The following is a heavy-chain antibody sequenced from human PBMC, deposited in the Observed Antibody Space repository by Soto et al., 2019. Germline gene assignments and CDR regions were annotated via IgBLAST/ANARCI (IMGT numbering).Heavy chain of an antibody. Sequence: PGGSLRLSCAASGFTFSSYAMSWVRQAPGKGLKWVSAISGSGGSTYYADSVKGRFTISRDNSKNTLYLQMNSLRAEDTAVYYCAKDSRYDSSPTAFDIWGQGTMVTVSS. D-gene: IGHD3-22*01. CDR3: AKDSRYDSSPTAFDI. CDR2: ISGSGGST. J-gene: IGHJ3*02. CDR1: GFTFSSYA. V-gene: IGHV3-23*01.